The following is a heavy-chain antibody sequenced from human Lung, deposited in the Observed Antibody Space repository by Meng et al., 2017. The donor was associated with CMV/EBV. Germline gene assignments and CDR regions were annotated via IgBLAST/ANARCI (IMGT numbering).Heavy chain of an antibody. J-gene: IGHJ4*02. CDR1: GGSLNGYY. V-gene: IGHV4-34*01. D-gene: IGHD2-2*01. CDR2: INYSGTT. Sequence: LXCAVYGGSLNGYYWSWIRQPPGKGLEWIAEINYSGTTNYSPSLKSRVTISLHSSKNQFSLNLNSVTAADTAVYYCARAYCSSTSCPEGYWGQGSXVTCAS. CDR3: ARAYCSSTSCPEGY.